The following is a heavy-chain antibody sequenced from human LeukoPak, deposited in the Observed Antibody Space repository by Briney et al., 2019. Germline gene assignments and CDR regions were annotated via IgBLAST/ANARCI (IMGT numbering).Heavy chain of an antibody. J-gene: IGHJ5*02. CDR1: GFSFSSYA. Sequence: GGSLRLSCAASGFSFSSYAVSWVSQAPGKGLEWVSAISGSGGSTYYADSVKGRFTIYRDNSKNTLCLQMNSLRAEDTAVYYCAKDPGTVTSEGWFDPWGQATLVTVSS. CDR2: ISGSGGST. V-gene: IGHV3-23*01. D-gene: IGHD4-17*01. CDR3: AKDPGTVTSEGWFDP.